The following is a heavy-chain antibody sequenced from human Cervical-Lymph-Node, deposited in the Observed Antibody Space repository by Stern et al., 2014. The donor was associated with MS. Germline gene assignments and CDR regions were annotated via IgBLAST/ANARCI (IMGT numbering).Heavy chain of an antibody. CDR3: ARGIVTNRPAATLHNLFDP. Sequence: VQLVQSGAEVKKPGSSVNVSCKASGGTFSSRYAVSWVRQAPGQGLEWMGRIIPLLGLANYAQKFQTRLTITADKSSSTVYMRLSSLTSEDTALYYCARGIVTNRPAATLHNLFDPWGQGTLVTVSS. CDR2: IIPLLGLA. D-gene: IGHD2-15*01. V-gene: IGHV1-69*09. J-gene: IGHJ5*02. CDR1: GGTFSSRYA.